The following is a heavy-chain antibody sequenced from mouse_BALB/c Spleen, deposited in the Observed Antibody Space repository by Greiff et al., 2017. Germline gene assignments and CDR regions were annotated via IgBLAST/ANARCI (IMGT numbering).Heavy chain of an antibody. J-gene: IGHJ4*01. D-gene: IGHD1-1*01. Sequence: QVQLQQSGAELVRPGTSVKVSCKASGYAFTNYLIEWVKQRPGQGLEWIGVINPGSGGTNYNEKFKGKATLTADKSSSTAYMQLSSLTSDDSAVYFCARGANYYDAMDYWGQGTSVTVSS. CDR3: ARGANYYDAMDY. V-gene: IGHV1-54*01. CDR1: GYAFTNYL. CDR2: INPGSGGT.